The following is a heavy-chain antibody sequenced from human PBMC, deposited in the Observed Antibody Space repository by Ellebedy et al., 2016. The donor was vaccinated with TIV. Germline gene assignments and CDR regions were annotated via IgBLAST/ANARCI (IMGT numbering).Heavy chain of an antibody. V-gene: IGHV4-34*01. CDR1: GGSFSGYS. CDR3: ARNILKFLNAFEI. Sequence: SETLSLTCAVYGGSFSGYSWSWIRQPPGRGLEWIGEIDHGGGTNYNPSLKSRITISVDTSKNHFYLKLTSVTAADTAVYYCARNILKFLNAFEIWGQGTMVTVSS. D-gene: IGHD3-3*01. CDR2: IDHGGGT. J-gene: IGHJ3*02.